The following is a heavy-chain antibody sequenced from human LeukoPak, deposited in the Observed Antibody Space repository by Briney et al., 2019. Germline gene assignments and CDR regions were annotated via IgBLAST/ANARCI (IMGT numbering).Heavy chain of an antibody. J-gene: IGHJ4*02. V-gene: IGHV1-24*01. D-gene: IGHD5-12*01. CDR2: FDPEDGET. CDR3: ATGIEVATIIDY. CDR1: GYTLTELS. Sequence: ASVKVSCKVSGYTLTELSMHWVRRAPGKGLEWMGGFDPEDGETIYAQKFQGRVTMTEDTSTDTAYMELSSLRSEDTAVYYCATGIEVATIIDYWGQGTLVTVSS.